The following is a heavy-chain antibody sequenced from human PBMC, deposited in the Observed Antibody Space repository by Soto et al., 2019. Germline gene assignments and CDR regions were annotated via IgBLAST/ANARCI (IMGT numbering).Heavy chain of an antibody. D-gene: IGHD5-18*01. J-gene: IGHJ4*02. CDR3: ARGGGVTATFDS. CDR2: IYYSGGT. V-gene: IGHV4-61*01. Sequence: QVQLQESGPGLLKPSETLSLTCTVSGGSVSSGSYYWSWIRQPPGKGLEWIGYIYYSGGTNYKPSLKSRVTISVDTYTHQFALKLSSVTAADTAVYYCARGGGVTATFDSLGQGTLVTVSS. CDR1: GGSVSSGSYY.